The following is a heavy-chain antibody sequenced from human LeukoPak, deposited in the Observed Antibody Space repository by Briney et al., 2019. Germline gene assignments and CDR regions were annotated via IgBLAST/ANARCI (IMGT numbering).Heavy chain of an antibody. V-gene: IGHV3-21*01. CDR2: IRSSSSYI. CDR1: GFIFSTYW. CDR3: ARVYYYASGSYYDYFDY. Sequence: GGSLRLSCAASGFIFSTYWMNWVRQSPGKGLEWVSCIRSSSSYIYYADSVKGRFTISRDNAKNSLYLQMNSLRAEDTAVYYCARVYYYASGSYYDYFDYWGQGTLVTVSS. J-gene: IGHJ4*02. D-gene: IGHD3-10*01.